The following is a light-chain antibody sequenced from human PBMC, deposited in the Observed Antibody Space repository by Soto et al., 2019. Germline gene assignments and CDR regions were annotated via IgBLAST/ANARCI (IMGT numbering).Light chain of an antibody. CDR2: WAY. CDR3: QQYYRTPLT. CDR1: QSLLFSSNNKDY. V-gene: IGKV4-1*01. Sequence: DIVLTQSPDSLAVSVGERATINCKSNQSLLFSSNNKDYLAWYQQKTGQPPKLLIYWAYSRQSGDPDRFSGSGSGTDFTLTISSLRSEDVAAYYCQQYYRTPLTFGGGTKVEIK. J-gene: IGKJ4*01.